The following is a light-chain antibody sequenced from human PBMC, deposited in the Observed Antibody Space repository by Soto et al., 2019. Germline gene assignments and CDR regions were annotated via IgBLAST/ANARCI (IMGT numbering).Light chain of an antibody. CDR1: SSDVGGYNY. J-gene: IGLJ1*01. V-gene: IGLV2-14*01. CDR3: SSYTSSSTLDYV. Sequence: QSALTQPASVSGSPGQSITISCTGTSSDVGGYNYVSWYQQHPGKAPKPMIYEVSNRPSGVSNRFSGSKSGNTASLTISGLQAEDEADYYCSSYTSSSTLDYVFGTGTKVTV. CDR2: EVS.